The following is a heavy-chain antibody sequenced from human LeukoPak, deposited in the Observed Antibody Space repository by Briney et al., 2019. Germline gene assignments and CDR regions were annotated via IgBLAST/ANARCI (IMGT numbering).Heavy chain of an antibody. J-gene: IGHJ4*02. V-gene: IGHV3-23*01. Sequence: GWSLRLSCAASGFTFSSYAMSWVRQAPGKGLEWVSAISGSGGSTYYADSVKGRFTISRDNSKNTLYLQMNSLRAEDTAVYYCAKVPYDSSGYSTYYFDYWGQGTLVTVSS. CDR2: ISGSGGST. D-gene: IGHD3-22*01. CDR3: AKVPYDSSGYSTYYFDY. CDR1: GFTFSSYA.